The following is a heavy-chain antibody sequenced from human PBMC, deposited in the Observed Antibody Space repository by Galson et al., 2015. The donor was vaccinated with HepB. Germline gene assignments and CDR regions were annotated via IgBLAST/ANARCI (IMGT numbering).Heavy chain of an antibody. Sequence: SLRLSCSASGVTFSSAGMHWVRQAPGNGREWVTFISHDGDNKYYADSVKGRLTISRDNSKNTVYLQMNSLRAEDTAVYYCARDRGGTCFDHWGQGTLVTVSS. V-gene: IGHV3-30*03. CDR1: GVTFSSAG. CDR3: ARDRGGTCFDH. CDR2: ISHDGDNK. J-gene: IGHJ4*02. D-gene: IGHD2-15*01.